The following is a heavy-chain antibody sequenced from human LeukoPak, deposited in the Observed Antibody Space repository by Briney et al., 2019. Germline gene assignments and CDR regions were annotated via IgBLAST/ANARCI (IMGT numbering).Heavy chain of an antibody. D-gene: IGHD3-16*01. CDR3: GRAFPPLRTASAGDL. V-gene: IGHV3-21*01. J-gene: IGHJ4*02. Sequence: ESGGSVRLSCSASGFSFSDYDRMWLRPAPGKGLEWSSSISGRSSHVYYGDSVKGRFSISSNNAMNSVFLKINSLGVDHPAVYYCGRAFPPLRTASAGDLWGQGTLVTVSS. CDR2: ISGRSSHV. CDR1: GFSFSDYD.